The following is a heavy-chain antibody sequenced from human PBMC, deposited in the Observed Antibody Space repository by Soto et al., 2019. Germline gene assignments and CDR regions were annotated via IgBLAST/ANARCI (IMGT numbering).Heavy chain of an antibody. CDR3: ARGRARRRKFDP. V-gene: IGHV4-34*01. Sequence: QVQLQQWGAGLLKPSETLSLTCAVYGGSFSGYYWSWIRQPPGKGLEWIGEINHSGSTNYNPSLKSRVPISVATSKNQFSLKLSSVTAADTAVYYCARGRARRRKFDPWGQGTLVTVSS. CDR1: GGSFSGYY. J-gene: IGHJ5*02. CDR2: INHSGST.